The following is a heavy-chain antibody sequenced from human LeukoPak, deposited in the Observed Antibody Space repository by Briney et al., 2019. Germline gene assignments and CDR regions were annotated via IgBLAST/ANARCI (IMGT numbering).Heavy chain of an antibody. V-gene: IGHV3-23*01. CDR2: VSGRGDGT. D-gene: IGHD3-10*01. CDR1: GFTFTSYA. J-gene: IGHJ4*02. Sequence: GGSLRLSCAASGFTFTSYAMSWVRQAPGKGLEWVSSVSGRGDGTYYADSVKGRFTVSRDNSKNTLYLQMNSLRADDTAVYYCAKDLTVMVRGVIPSFDYWGQGTLVTVSS. CDR3: AKDLTVMVRGVIPSFDY.